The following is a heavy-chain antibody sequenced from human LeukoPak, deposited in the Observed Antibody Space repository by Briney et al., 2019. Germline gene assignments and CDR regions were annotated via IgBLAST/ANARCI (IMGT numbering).Heavy chain of an antibody. CDR3: ARYDFWSGYYID. J-gene: IGHJ4*02. D-gene: IGHD3-3*01. V-gene: IGHV4-4*07. CDR1: GGSISSYY. Sequence: SETLSLTCTVFGGSISSYYWSWLRQPAGKGLEWIGRIYTSGSTNYNPSLKSRVTMSVDTSKNQFSLKLSSVTAADTAVYYCARYDFWSGYYIDWGQGTLVTVSS. CDR2: IYTSGST.